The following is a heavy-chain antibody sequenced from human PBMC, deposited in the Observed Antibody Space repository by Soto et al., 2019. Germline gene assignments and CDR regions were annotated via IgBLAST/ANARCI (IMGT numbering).Heavy chain of an antibody. CDR2: ISTYNGNT. CDR1: GYTFTSYG. D-gene: IGHD2-21*01. Sequence: QVQLVQSGAEVKKPGASVKVSCKASGYTFTSYGINWVRQAPGQGLEWMGWISTYNGNTNYAQKLQGRVTITTDTSTSTAYMDMRSLRSDDTAVYYCARDRDGYSAGYYGMDVWGQGTTVTVSS. CDR3: ARDRDGYSAGYYGMDV. V-gene: IGHV1-18*01. J-gene: IGHJ6*02.